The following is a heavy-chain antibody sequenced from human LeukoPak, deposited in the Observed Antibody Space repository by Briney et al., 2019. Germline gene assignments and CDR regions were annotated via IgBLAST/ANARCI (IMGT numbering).Heavy chain of an antibody. CDR2: INHSGST. Sequence: PSETLSLTCAVYGGSFSGYYWSWIRQPPGKGLEWIGEINHSGSTNYNPSLKSRVTISVDTSKNQFSLKLSSVTAADTAVYYCARGLLNSSGWYYFDYWGQGTLVTVSS. J-gene: IGHJ4*02. CDR1: GGSFSGYY. V-gene: IGHV4-34*01. CDR3: ARGLLNSSGWYYFDY. D-gene: IGHD6-19*01.